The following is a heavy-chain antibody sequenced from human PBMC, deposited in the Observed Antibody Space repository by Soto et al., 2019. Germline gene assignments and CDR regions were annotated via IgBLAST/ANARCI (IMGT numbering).Heavy chain of an antibody. CDR1: GFTFSSYA. CDR3: AKEGSGSYFLYYYYYGMDV. CDR2: ISGSGGST. Sequence: GGSLRLSCAASGFTFSSYAMSWVRQAPGKGLEWVSAISGSGGSTYYADSVKGRFTISRDNSKNTLYLQMNSLRAEDTAVYYCAKEGSGSYFLYYYYYGMDVWGQGTTVTV. D-gene: IGHD1-26*01. V-gene: IGHV3-23*01. J-gene: IGHJ6*02.